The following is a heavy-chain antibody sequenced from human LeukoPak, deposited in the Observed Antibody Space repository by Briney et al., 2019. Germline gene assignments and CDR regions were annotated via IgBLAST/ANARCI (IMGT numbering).Heavy chain of an antibody. CDR1: GFPFSSYW. J-gene: IGHJ4*02. CDR3: TRVGYIDEGIDY. V-gene: IGHV3-7*04. Sequence: GGSLRLSCVASGFPFSSYWMTWVSQAPGEGREWVANIKQDGSKKSYVDSVKGRFTISRDNAKNSLYLQRNSVRAEDTSIYYCTRVGYIDEGIDYWGQGTLVTVSS. CDR2: IKQDGSKK. D-gene: IGHD5-24*01.